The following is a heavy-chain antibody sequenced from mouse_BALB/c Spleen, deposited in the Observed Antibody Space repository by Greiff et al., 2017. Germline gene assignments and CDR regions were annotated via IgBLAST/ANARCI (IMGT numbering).Heavy chain of an antibody. Sequence: VQLQQSGPELVKPGASVKISCKASGYSFTGYYMHWVKQSHVKSLEWIGRINPYNGATSYNQNFKDKASLTVDKSSSTAYMELHSLTSEDSAVYYCARDDYDVGFADWGQGTLVTVSA. CDR3: ARDDYDVGFAD. V-gene: IGHV1-31*01. CDR1: GYSFTGYY. CDR2: INPYNGAT. D-gene: IGHD2-4*01. J-gene: IGHJ3*01.